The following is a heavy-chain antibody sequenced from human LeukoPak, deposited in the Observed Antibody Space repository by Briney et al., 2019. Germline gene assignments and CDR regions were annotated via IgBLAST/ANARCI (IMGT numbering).Heavy chain of an antibody. CDR1: GFTFSSYG. Sequence: GGSLRLSCAASGFTFSSYGMHWVRQAPGKGLEWVAFIRYDGSNKYYADSVKGRFTISRDNSKNTLYLQMNSLRAEDTAVYYCASDTAQTDRCYYYFYMDVWGKGTTVTVSS. CDR2: IRYDGSNK. J-gene: IGHJ6*03. V-gene: IGHV3-30*02. D-gene: IGHD5-18*01. CDR3: ASDTAQTDRCYYYFYMDV.